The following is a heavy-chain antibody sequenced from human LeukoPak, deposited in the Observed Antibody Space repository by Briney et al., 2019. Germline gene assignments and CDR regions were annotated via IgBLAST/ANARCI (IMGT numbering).Heavy chain of an antibody. V-gene: IGHV4-30-4*01. CDR2: IYYSGST. D-gene: IGHD3-16*02. CDR1: GGSISSGDYY. CDR3: ARAVYDYVWGSYRLGFDY. J-gene: IGHJ4*02. Sequence: PSETLSLTCTVSGGSISSGDYYWSWIRQPPGKGLERCGYIYYSGSTYYNPSLKSRVTISVDTSKNQFSLKLSSVTAADTAVYYCARAVYDYVWGSYRLGFDYWGQGTLVTVSS.